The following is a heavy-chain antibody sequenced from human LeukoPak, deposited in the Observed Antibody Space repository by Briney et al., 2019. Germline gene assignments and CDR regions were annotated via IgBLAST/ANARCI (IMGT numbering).Heavy chain of an antibody. V-gene: IGHV4-34*01. CDR2: INHSGST. CDR1: GGSFSGYY. CDR3: ARGRYCSSTSCYYAFDI. D-gene: IGHD2-2*01. J-gene: IGHJ3*02. Sequence: SETLSLTCAVYGGSFSGYYWSWVRQPPGKGLEWIGEINHSGSTNYNPSVKSRVTISVDTSKTQFSLKLSSVTAADTAVYYCARGRYCSSTSCYYAFDIWGQGTMVTVSS.